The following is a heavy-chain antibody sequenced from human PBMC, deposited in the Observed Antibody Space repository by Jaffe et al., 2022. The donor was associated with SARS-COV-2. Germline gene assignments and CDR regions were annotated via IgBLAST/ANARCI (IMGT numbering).Heavy chain of an antibody. CDR2: IRGTGDGAGDRI. V-gene: IGHV3-23*01. CDR1: GFNFNSYA. J-gene: IGHJ4*02. CDR3: AKRGPAFYFDY. D-gene: IGHD3-3*02. Sequence: EVQMLESGGGLVQPGGSLRLSCVASGFNFNSYAMNWVRQAPGKGLEWVSTIRGTGDGAGDRIYYADSVRGRFTISRDDSKNTLYLQMSSLRAEDTAIYYCAKRGPAFYFDYWGQGTLVTVSS.